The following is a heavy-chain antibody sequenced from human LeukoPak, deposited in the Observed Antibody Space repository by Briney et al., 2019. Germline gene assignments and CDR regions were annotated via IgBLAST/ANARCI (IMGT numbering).Heavy chain of an antibody. J-gene: IGHJ6*03. V-gene: IGHV1-18*01. CDR3: ALDAAGTHYYYYMDV. D-gene: IGHD6-13*01. CDR1: GYTFTSYG. CDR2: ISAYNGNT. Sequence: ASVKVSCKASGYTFTSYGISWVRQAPGQGLEWMGWISAYNGNTNYAQKLQGRVTITADKSTSTAYMELSSLRSEDTAVYYCALDAAGTHYYYYMDVWGKGTTVTVSS.